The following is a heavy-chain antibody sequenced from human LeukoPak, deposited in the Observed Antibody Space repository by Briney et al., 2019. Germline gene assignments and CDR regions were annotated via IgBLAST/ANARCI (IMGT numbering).Heavy chain of an antibody. Sequence: GSLRLSCAASGFTVSSNYMSWVRQAPGKGLEWIGSIYYSGSTYYNPSLKSRVTISLDTSKNQFSLKLSSVTAADTAVYYCARVTYDSTEPFDYWGQGTLVTVSS. V-gene: IGHV4-39*07. CDR3: ARVTYDSTEPFDY. CDR2: IYYSGST. D-gene: IGHD3-22*01. CDR1: GFTVSSNY. J-gene: IGHJ4*02.